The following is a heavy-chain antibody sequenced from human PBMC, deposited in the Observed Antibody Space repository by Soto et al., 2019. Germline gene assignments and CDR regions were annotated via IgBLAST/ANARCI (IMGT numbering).Heavy chain of an antibody. CDR2: IFFDGTT. Sequence: SETLSLTCTVSGGSMNSNNYYWAWIRQPPGKGLAWIASIFFDGTTYYNTSLKSGATISRDTSKNQFSLRLTSMTAAETAVYYCAKVLVAATRNTDFYSWGHGTLVTVSS. V-gene: IGHV4-39*02. J-gene: IGHJ4*01. CDR1: GGSMNSNNYY. D-gene: IGHD2-15*01. CDR3: AKVLVAATRNTDFYS.